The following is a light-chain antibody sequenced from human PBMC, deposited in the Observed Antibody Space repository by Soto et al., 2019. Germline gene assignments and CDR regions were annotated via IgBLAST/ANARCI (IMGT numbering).Light chain of an antibody. CDR3: QQYNNWPRT. J-gene: IGKJ1*01. CDR1: QSVRSK. V-gene: IGKV3-15*01. CDR2: GAS. Sequence: IGITQAPAPLSVSPGARAPPLWRASQSVRSKLAWYQQKPGQAPRLLIYGASTRATGIPARFSGSGSGTEFTLTINSLQSEDFAVYYCQQYNNWPRTFGQGTKVDIK.